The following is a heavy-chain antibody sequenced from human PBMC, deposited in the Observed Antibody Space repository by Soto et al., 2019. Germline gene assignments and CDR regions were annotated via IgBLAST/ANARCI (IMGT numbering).Heavy chain of an antibody. D-gene: IGHD5-18*01. CDR1: GFAFSSYG. V-gene: IGHV3-30*03. Sequence: QAQLVESGGGVVQPGRSLRLSCAASGFAFSSYGMHWVRQAPGTGLEWVAVISYDGSLQHYADSVKGRFTISRDNSKNMVLRQMGSRRAEDTAVYYCVSDRGYGHASVPYSWGQGTLVSVSS. CDR2: ISYDGSLQ. J-gene: IGHJ4*02. CDR3: VSDRGYGHASVPYS.